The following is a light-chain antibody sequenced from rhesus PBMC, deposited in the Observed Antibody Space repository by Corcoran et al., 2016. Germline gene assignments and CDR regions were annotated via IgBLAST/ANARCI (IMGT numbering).Light chain of an antibody. V-gene: IGKV1-43*02. CDR3: LQYNSDPYS. J-gene: IGKJ2*01. Sequence: DIQMTQSPSSLSASVEDRVTITCRASQGISTYLNWYQQKPGKAPKRLFYAASSLESGVPSRFSGSGSGTDFTLTISSLQPEDFATYYCLQYNSDPYSFGQGTKVEIK. CDR2: AAS. CDR1: QGISTY.